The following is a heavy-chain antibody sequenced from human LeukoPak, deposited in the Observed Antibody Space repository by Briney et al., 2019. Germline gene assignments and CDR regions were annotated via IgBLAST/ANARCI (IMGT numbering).Heavy chain of an antibody. CDR1: GFTFSSYG. Sequence: GGSLRLSCTASGFTFSSYGMHWVRQAPGKGLEWVAFIRYDGSNKYYADSVKGRFTISRDNSKNTLYLQMNSLRAEDTAVYYCAKPRAYCGGDCYGVYFDYWGQGTLVTVSS. CDR2: IRYDGSNK. D-gene: IGHD2-21*01. V-gene: IGHV3-30*02. CDR3: AKPRAYCGGDCYGVYFDY. J-gene: IGHJ4*02.